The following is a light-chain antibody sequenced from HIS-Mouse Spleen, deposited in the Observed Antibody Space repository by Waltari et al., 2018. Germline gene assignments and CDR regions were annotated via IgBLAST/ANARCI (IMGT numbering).Light chain of an antibody. CDR3: SSYTSSSTEV. CDR2: AFS. CDR1: VSDVGGYNY. Sequence: QSALTQPAPVSGSPGQPITISSTGTVSDVGGYNYVSWYQQHPGKAPKPMIYAFSNRPSGVANRFSGSKSGNTASLTISGLQAEDEADYYCSSYTSSSTEVFGGGTKLTVL. J-gene: IGLJ2*01. V-gene: IGLV2-14*01.